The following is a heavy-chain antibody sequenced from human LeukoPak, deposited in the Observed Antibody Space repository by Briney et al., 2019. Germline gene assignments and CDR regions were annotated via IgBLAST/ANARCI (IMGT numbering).Heavy chain of an antibody. Sequence: GASVKVSCKASGYTFTGYYMHWVRQAPGQGLEWMGWINSDSGGTKYAQKFQGRVTMTRDTSITTVYMDLSSLRSDDTAIFYCARCLHPYCGGGGGGGYYFDYWGQGTLVTVSS. CDR1: GYTFTGYY. D-gene: IGHD2-21*01. CDR3: ARCLHPYCGGGGGGGYYFDY. V-gene: IGHV1-2*02. CDR2: INSDSGGT. J-gene: IGHJ4*02.